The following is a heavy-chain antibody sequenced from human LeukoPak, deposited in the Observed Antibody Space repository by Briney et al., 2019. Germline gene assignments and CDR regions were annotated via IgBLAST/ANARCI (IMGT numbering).Heavy chain of an antibody. D-gene: IGHD2-21*02. Sequence: GASVKVSCKVSGYTLTELSMHWVRQAPGKGLEWMGGFDPEDGETIYAQKFQGRVTMTEDTSTDTAYMELSSLRSEDTAVCYCATXPXXVVTAFFDYWGQGTLVTVSS. CDR2: FDPEDGET. V-gene: IGHV1-24*01. CDR3: ATXPXXVVTAFFDY. CDR1: GYTLTELS. J-gene: IGHJ4*02.